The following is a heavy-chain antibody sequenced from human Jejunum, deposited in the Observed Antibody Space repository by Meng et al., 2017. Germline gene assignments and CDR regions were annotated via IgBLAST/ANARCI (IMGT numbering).Heavy chain of an antibody. Sequence: GESLKISCAASGFSFSDYYMSWNRQAPGKGHEWVSYMSSTGSDINYADSVKGRFTISRDSSKSTLYLQMNSLRAEDTAVYYCVKASGDSPNKNFDSWGQGTLVTVSS. CDR2: MSSTGSDI. J-gene: IGHJ4*02. V-gene: IGHV3-11*05. D-gene: IGHD1/OR15-1a*01. CDR3: VKASGDSPNKNFDS. CDR1: GFSFSDYY.